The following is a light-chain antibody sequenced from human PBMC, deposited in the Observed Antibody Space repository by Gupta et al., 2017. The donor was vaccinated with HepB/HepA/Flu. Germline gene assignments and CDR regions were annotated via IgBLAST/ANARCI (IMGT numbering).Light chain of an antibody. V-gene: IGLV3-19*01. CDR2: GKN. CDR1: SLRSYY. Sequence: SSELTPDPAVSVALGQTVRITCQGDSLRSYYASWYQPKPGQAPVPVIYGKNNRPSGSPDRFSGSSSGNTASLTTTGAQAEEEADYYCNSRDSSGNHKGVVFGGGTKLTVL. CDR3: NSRDSSGNHKGVV. J-gene: IGLJ2*01.